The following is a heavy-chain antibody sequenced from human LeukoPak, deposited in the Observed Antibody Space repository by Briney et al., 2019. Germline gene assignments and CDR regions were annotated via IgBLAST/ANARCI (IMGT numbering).Heavy chain of an antibody. CDR2: INHSGST. D-gene: IGHD6-13*01. J-gene: IGHJ6*02. CDR1: GGSISSYY. CDR3: ARGRSSSWYYYYYGMDV. V-gene: IGHV4-34*01. Sequence: SETLSLTCTVSGGSISSYYWSWIRQPPGKGLEWIGEINHSGSTNHNPSLKSRVTISVDTSKNQFSLKLSSVTAADTAVYYCARGRSSSWYYYYYGMDVWGQGTTVTVSS.